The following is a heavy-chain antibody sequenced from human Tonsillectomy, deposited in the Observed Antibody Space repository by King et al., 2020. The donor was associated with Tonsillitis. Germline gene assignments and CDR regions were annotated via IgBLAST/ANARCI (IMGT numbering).Heavy chain of an antibody. CDR2: IAYDGSNK. CDR1: GFTFSSEG. Sequence: VQLVESGGGVVQPGRSLRLSCAASGFTFSSEGMHWVRQAPGKGLEWVAVIAYDGSNKKYADSVKGRFTISRDNSKNTLYLQMNSLRVEDTAVYYCAKEEVGFDYWGQGTLVTVSS. J-gene: IGHJ4*02. CDR3: AKEEVGFDY. V-gene: IGHV3-30*18.